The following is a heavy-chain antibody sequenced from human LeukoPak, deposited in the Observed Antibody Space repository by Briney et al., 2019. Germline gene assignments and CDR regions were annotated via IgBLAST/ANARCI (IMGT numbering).Heavy chain of an antibody. J-gene: IGHJ5*01. CDR1: GFTFNTFA. Sequence: PGPSLRLSCAASGFTFNTFAMTWVRHAPGKGLEWVFSISDSGSSTYYADSVKGRFNIYRENSKNTLDLQLRNLRAEDTAIYFCVRAGPYAYPRSGWFDSWGRGTLVSVSS. D-gene: IGHD2-2*01. CDR3: VRAGPYAYPRSGWFDS. CDR2: ISDSGSST. V-gene: IGHV3-23*01.